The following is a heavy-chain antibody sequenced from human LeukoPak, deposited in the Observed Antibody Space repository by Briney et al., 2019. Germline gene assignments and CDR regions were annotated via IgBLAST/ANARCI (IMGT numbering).Heavy chain of an antibody. CDR1: GGSISSYY. J-gene: IGHJ4*02. D-gene: IGHD3-3*02. Sequence: SETLSLTCTVSGGSISSYYRSWIRQPPGKGLEWIGYIYYSGSTNYNPSLKSRVTISVDTSKNQFSLKLSSVTAADTAVYYCARHPPSAFRRGFRAPFDYWGQGTLVTVSS. V-gene: IGHV4-59*08. CDR3: ARHPPSAFRRGFRAPFDY. CDR2: IYYSGST.